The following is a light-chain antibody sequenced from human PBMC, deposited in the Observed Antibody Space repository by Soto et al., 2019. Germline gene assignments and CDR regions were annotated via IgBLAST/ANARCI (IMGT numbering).Light chain of an antibody. J-gene: IGKJ1*01. CDR1: QSVSSN. V-gene: IGKV3-20*01. CDR2: GAS. CDR3: QQCGSSRRT. Sequence: EVMMTQSPDTLSVSPGETATLSCRASQSVSSNLAWYQQKPGQAPRLLIYGASTRATGTPDRISGSGSGTDFTLTISRLEPEDFAVYFCQQCGSSRRTFGQGTKVDIK.